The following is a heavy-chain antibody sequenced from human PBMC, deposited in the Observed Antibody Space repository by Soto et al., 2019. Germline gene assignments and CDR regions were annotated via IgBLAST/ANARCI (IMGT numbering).Heavy chain of an antibody. J-gene: IGHJ5*02. CDR3: ARRVESSTFYFGP. V-gene: IGHV4-34*01. CDR1: GGSFSGYY. D-gene: IGHD6-13*01. Sequence: SETLSLTCAVYGGSFSGYYWPWIRQPPGKGLEWIGEINHSGSTTYNPSLKSRVTISVDTSRNQFSLKLSSVTAADTAVFYCARRVESSTFYFGPWGQGTLVTGSS. CDR2: INHSGST.